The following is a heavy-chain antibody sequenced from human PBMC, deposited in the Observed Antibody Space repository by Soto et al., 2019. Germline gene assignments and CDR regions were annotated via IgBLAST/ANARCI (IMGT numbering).Heavy chain of an antibody. CDR1: GFTFSSYS. Sequence: WGSLRLSCAASGFTFSSYSMNWVRQAPGKGLEWVSSISSSGSYIYYADSVKGRFTISRDNAKNSLYLQMNSLRAEDTAVYYCARAREPIVATIPSDYWGQGTLVTVSS. V-gene: IGHV3-21*01. CDR2: ISSSGSYI. D-gene: IGHD5-12*01. CDR3: ARAREPIVATIPSDY. J-gene: IGHJ4*02.